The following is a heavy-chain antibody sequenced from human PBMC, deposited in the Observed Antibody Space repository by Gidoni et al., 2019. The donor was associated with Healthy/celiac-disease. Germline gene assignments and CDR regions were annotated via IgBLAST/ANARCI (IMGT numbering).Heavy chain of an antibody. Sequence: STNYNPSLKSRVTISVDKSKNQFSLKLSSVTAADTAVYYCASISSSWYGALSDWGQGTLVTVSS. CDR3: ASISSSWYGALSD. D-gene: IGHD6-13*01. CDR2: ST. J-gene: IGHJ4*02. V-gene: IGHV4-4*02.